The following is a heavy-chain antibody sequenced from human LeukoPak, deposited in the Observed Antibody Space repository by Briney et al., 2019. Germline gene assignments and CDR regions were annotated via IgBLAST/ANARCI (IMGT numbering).Heavy chain of an antibody. D-gene: IGHD3-3*01. CDR1: GDSISGYN. Sequence: PSETLSLTCTVSGDSISGYNWSWIRQPAGKGLEWIGRFYTTGDTKYNPSLESRVSMSVDTSKNQISLTLSSVTAADTAVYYCAKELSAFGAWFDPWGRGTLATVSS. J-gene: IGHJ5*02. CDR2: FYTTGDT. CDR3: AKELSAFGAWFDP. V-gene: IGHV4-4*07.